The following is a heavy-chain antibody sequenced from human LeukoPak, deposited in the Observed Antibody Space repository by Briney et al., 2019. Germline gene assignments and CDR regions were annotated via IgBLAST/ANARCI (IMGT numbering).Heavy chain of an antibody. J-gene: IGHJ4*02. Sequence: GGSLRLSCAASGFTFSTSAMTWVRQAPGKGLEWVSLIYSGGGTSYADSVKGRFTISRDNSKNTLYLQMNSLRGEDTAVYYCAMESPDYYTSGALDYWGQGTLVTVSS. CDR2: IYSGGGT. V-gene: IGHV3-23*03. CDR1: GFTFSTSA. CDR3: AMESPDYYTSGALDY. D-gene: IGHD3-10*01.